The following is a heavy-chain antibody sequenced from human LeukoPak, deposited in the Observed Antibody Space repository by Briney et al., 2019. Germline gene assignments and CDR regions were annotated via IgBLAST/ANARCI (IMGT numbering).Heavy chain of an antibody. V-gene: IGHV4-59*01. D-gene: IGHD3-22*01. CDR1: GGSISSYY. J-gene: IGHJ6*02. CDR2: IYYSGST. Sequence: SETLSLTCTVSGGSISSYYWSWIRQPPGKGLEWIGYIYYSGSTNYNPSLKSRVTISVDTSKNQFSLKLSSVTAADTAVYYCARVPGYYDSSGYSIPSYYYYGMDVWGQGTTVAVSS. CDR3: ARVPGYYDSSGYSIPSYYYYGMDV.